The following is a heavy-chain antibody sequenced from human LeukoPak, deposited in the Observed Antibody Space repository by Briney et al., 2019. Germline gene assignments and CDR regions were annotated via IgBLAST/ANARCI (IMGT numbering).Heavy chain of an antibody. CDR3: AHRIRFGESSNENWFDP. Sequence: ESGPTLVNPTQTLTLTGTFSGFSLSTSAVGVGWIRQPPGRALEWLALIYWNGDKRYSPSLRSRLTITKDTSKNQVVLTMTNMDPVDTATYYCAHRIRFGESSNENWFDPWGQGTLVTVSS. J-gene: IGHJ5*02. D-gene: IGHD3-10*01. V-gene: IGHV2-5*01. CDR2: IYWNGDK. CDR1: GFSLSTSAVG.